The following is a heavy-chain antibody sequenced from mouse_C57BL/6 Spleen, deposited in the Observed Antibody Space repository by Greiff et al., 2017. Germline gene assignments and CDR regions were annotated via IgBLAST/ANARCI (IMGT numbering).Heavy chain of an antibody. CDR1: GFTFSSYA. Sequence: EVQGVESGGGLVKPGGSLKLSCAASGFTFSSYAMSWVRQTPEKRLEWVATISDGGSYTYYPDNVKGRFTISRDNAKNNLYLQMSHLKSEDTAMYYCARDIWDYWYFDVWGTGTTVTVSS. J-gene: IGHJ1*03. V-gene: IGHV5-4*01. D-gene: IGHD4-1*01. CDR2: ISDGGSYT. CDR3: ARDIWDYWYFDV.